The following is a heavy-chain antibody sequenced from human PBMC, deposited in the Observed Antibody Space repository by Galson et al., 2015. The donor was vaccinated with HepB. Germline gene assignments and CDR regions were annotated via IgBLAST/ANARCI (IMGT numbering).Heavy chain of an antibody. J-gene: IGHJ5*02. Sequence: SLRLSCAASGFTFSSYSMNWVRQAPGKGLEWVSSISSSSSYIYYADSVKGRFTISRDNAKNSLYLQMNSLRAEDTAVYYCARSVQDIEENWFDPWGQGTLVTVSS. CDR1: GFTFSSYS. D-gene: IGHD2-15*01. CDR2: ISSSSSYI. CDR3: ARSVQDIEENWFDP. V-gene: IGHV3-21*01.